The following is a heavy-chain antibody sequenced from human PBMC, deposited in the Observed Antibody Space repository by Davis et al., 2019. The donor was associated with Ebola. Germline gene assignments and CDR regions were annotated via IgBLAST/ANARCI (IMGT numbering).Heavy chain of an antibody. J-gene: IGHJ6*04. D-gene: IGHD6-19*01. CDR1: GGSVSSNNYF. Sequence: GSLRLSCTVSGGSVSSNNYFWTWMRQPPGKGLEWIGYIYYTGRGNTNYNPSLKSRVTISLDTSKNQFSLRLRSVTAADTAVYYCTRLTTDSSGWYFYGMDVWGKGTTVTVSS. CDR3: TRLTTDSSGWYFYGMDV. V-gene: IGHV4-61*01. CDR2: IYYTGRGNT.